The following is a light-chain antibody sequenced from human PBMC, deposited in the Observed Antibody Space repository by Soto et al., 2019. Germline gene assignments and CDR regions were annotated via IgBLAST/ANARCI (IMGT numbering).Light chain of an antibody. CDR1: KLGHKF. Sequence: SYELTQPPSVSVSPGQTASITCSGDKLGHKFVCWYQQRPGQSPVLVIYQDSIRPSGFPERFSGSNSGNTATLTISGTQALDEADYYCQAWVNNTVIFGGGTQLTVL. CDR2: QDS. V-gene: IGLV3-1*01. J-gene: IGLJ2*01. CDR3: QAWVNNTVI.